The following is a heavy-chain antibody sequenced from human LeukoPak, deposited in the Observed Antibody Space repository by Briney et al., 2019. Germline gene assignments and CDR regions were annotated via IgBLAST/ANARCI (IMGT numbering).Heavy chain of an antibody. CDR2: IIPIFGTA. CDR3: ARDYGYCSGGSCYSGAFDI. Sequence: ASVKVSCKASGGTFSSYAISWVRQAPGQGLEWMGGIIPIFGTANYAQKFQGRVTITADVSTSTAYMELSSLRSEDTAVYYCARDYGYCSGGSCYSGAFDIWGQGTMVTVSS. V-gene: IGHV1-69*13. CDR1: GGTFSSYA. D-gene: IGHD2-15*01. J-gene: IGHJ3*02.